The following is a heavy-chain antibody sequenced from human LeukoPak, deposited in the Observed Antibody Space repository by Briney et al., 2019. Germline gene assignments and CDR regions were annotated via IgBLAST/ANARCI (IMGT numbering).Heavy chain of an antibody. V-gene: IGHV1-18*01. CDR1: GYTFTSYG. J-gene: IGHJ6*03. CDR2: ISAYNGNT. Sequence: ASVTVSCKASGYTFTSYGISWVRQAPGQGLEWMGWISAYNGNTNYAQKLQGRVTMTTDTSTSTAYMELRSLRSDDTAVYYCARVSRQRDYYYYYMDVWGKGTTVTVSS. D-gene: IGHD6-25*01. CDR3: ARVSRQRDYYYYYMDV.